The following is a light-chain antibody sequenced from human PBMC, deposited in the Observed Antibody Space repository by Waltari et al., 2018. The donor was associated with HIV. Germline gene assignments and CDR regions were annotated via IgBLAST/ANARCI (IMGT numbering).Light chain of an antibody. Sequence: QSVLTHPPSVSRAPGHRVTISCPGSRSKIGAGHNVPTYQHLPGTAPKLLIYGNGNRPSGVPDLCAVAWAGTSASLANPGLQAEEESEYYCQSYDSSLSVVVFCGGTKLTVL. V-gene: IGLV1-40*01. CDR2: GNG. CDR1: RSKIGAGHN. J-gene: IGLJ2*01. CDR3: QSYDSSLSVVV.